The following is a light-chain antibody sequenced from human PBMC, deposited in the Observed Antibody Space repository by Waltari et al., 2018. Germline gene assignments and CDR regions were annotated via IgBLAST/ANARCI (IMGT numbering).Light chain of an antibody. J-gene: IGKJ2*01. V-gene: IGKV3-20*01. CDR1: QSVSSSY. CDR2: GAS. CDR3: QQSYSTPHT. Sequence: EIALTQSPGTLSLSPGERATLSCRASQSVSSSYLAWYQQKPGHAPRLLIYGASSRATGIPDRFSGSGSGTDFTLSISRLEPEDCATYYCQQSYSTPHTFGQGTKLEIK.